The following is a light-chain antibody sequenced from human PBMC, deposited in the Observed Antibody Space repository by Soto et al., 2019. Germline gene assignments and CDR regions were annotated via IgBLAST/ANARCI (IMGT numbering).Light chain of an antibody. J-gene: IGLJ2*01. Sequence: HSALTQPASVSGSPGQSITISCTGTSSDIGGYSYVSWYQHHPGKAPKLIIFEVVNRPSGVSHRFSASKSGNTASLTISGLQAEDEADYYCSSYTSSSTLVFGGGTKLTVL. V-gene: IGLV2-14*01. CDR2: EVV. CDR3: SSYTSSSTLV. CDR1: SSDIGGYSY.